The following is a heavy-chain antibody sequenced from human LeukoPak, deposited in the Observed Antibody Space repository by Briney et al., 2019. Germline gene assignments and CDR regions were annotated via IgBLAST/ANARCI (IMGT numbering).Heavy chain of an antibody. CDR2: ISSSSSYI. J-gene: IGHJ4*02. V-gene: IGHV3-21*04. D-gene: IGHD3-10*01. CDR1: GFTFSSYS. CDR3: AKDPMVRGVPDY. Sequence: GGSLRLSCAASGFTFSSYSMNWVRQAPGKGLEWVSSISSSSSYIYYADSVKGRFTISRDNAKSSLYLQMNSLRAEDTAVYYCAKDPMVRGVPDYWGQGTLVTVSS.